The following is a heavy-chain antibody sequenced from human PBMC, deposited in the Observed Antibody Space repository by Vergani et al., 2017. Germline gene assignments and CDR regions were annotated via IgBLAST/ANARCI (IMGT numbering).Heavy chain of an antibody. CDR2: IYYSGST. J-gene: IGHJ3*02. CDR1: GGSISSYY. Sequence: QVQLQESGPGLVKPSETLSLTCTVSGGSISSYYWSWIRQPPGKGLEWIGYIYYSGSTNYNPSLKSRVTRSVDTSKNQFSLKLSSVTAADTAVYYCGRDRVGAPLDGFDIWGQGTMVTVSS. D-gene: IGHD1-26*01. V-gene: IGHV4-59*01. CDR3: GRDRVGAPLDGFDI.